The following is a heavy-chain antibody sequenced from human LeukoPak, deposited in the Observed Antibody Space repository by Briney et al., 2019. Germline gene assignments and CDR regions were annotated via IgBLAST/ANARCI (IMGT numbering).Heavy chain of an antibody. CDR2: IDYSGST. J-gene: IGHJ6*02. CDR3: ARRPVIHVAYYGSDV. CDR1: GGSISSSSYY. Sequence: SETLSLTCTVSGGSISSSSYYWDWIRQPPGKGLEWIGSIDYSGSTDYNPSLKSRVTISVDTSENQFSLKLSSVTDADTAVYYCARRPVIHVAYYGSDVWGQGATVTVSS. V-gene: IGHV4-39*01. D-gene: IGHD2-21*01.